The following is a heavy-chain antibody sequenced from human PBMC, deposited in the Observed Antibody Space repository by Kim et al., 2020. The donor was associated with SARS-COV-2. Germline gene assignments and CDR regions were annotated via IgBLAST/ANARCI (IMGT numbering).Heavy chain of an antibody. D-gene: IGHD2-2*01. CDR3: ATGPRGVVVPAATFQH. V-gene: IGHV1-24*01. J-gene: IGHJ1*01. CDR2: FDPEDGET. Sequence: ASVKVSCKVSGYTLTELSMHWVRQAPGKGLEWMGGFDPEDGETIYAQKFQGRVTMTEDTSTDTAYMELSSLRSEDTAVYYCATGPRGVVVPAATFQHWGQGTLVTVSS. CDR1: GYTLTELS.